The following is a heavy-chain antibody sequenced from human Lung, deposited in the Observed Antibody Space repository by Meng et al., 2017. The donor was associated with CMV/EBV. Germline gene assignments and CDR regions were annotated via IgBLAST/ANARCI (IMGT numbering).Heavy chain of an antibody. V-gene: IGHV3-48*03. CDR2: LSMSGSNI. Sequence: SCAASGFNFNIYEMSWVRQAPGKGLEWVSYLSMSGSNIYYVDAVKGRFTISRDNAKNSLYLQMNSLRVADTALYYCARGEAARDFDSWGQGPLVTVSS. CDR1: GFNFNIYE. J-gene: IGHJ4*02. CDR3: ARGEAARDFDS. D-gene: IGHD6-25*01.